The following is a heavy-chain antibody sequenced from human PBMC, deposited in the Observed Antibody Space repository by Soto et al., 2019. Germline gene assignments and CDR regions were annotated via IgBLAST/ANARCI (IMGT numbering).Heavy chain of an antibody. J-gene: IGHJ5*02. CDR3: ARGTNSAFDP. CDR1: GFTFSNYW. D-gene: IGHD7-27*01. CDR2: IKQDGSEK. Sequence: GGSLRLSCAASGFTFSNYWMRWVRQAPGKGLEWVADIKQDGSEKKYVDSVKGRFTISRDNARNSLYLQMNSLTAEDTATYYCARGTNSAFDPWGQGIMVTVSS. V-gene: IGHV3-7*05.